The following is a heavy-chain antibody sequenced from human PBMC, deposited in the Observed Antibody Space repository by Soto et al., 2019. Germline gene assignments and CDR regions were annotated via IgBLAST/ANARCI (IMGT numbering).Heavy chain of an antibody. CDR2: IYHSGST. Sequence: SETLSLTCAVSGGSISSGGYSWSWIRQPPGKGLEWIGHIYHSGSTYYNPSLKSRVTISVDRSKNQFSLKLSSVTAADTAVYYCARGLPYLAAAGIGWFDPWGQGTLVTVSS. CDR3: ARGLPYLAAAGIGWFDP. D-gene: IGHD6-13*01. CDR1: GGSISSGGYS. V-gene: IGHV4-30-2*01. J-gene: IGHJ5*02.